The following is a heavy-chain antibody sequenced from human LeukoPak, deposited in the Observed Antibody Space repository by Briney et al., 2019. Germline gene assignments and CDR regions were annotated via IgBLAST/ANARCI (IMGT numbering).Heavy chain of an antibody. V-gene: IGHV3-21*01. CDR1: GFTFSGYT. Sequence: GRSLRLSCAASGFTFSGYTLNWVRQAPGQGLEWVSSISRFAEYIYYADSVKGRFTISRDDAKNSLYLEMNSLKVEDTAVYYCARDFGHQVGATRYYFDYWGQGALVTVSS. CDR3: ARDFGHQVGATRYYFDY. D-gene: IGHD1-26*01. J-gene: IGHJ4*02. CDR2: ISRFAEYI.